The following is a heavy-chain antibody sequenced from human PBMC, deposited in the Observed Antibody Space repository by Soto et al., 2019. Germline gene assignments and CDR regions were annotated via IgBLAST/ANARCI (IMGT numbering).Heavy chain of an antibody. J-gene: IGHJ6*02. CDR2: IYYSGST. CDR3: ARHHFGVVTYYSYYATDV. Sequence: SETLSLTCTVSGGSISSSSYYWGWIRQPPGKGLEWIGSIYYSGSTYYNPSLKSRVTISVDTSKNQFSLKLSSVTAADTAVYYCARHHFGVVTYYSYYATDVWGQGPTVTVSS. V-gene: IGHV4-39*01. CDR1: GGSISSSSYY. D-gene: IGHD3-3*01.